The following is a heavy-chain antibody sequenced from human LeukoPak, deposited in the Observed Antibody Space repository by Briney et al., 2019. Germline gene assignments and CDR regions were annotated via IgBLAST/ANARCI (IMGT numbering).Heavy chain of an antibody. V-gene: IGHV3-7*01. J-gene: IGHJ4*02. CDR2: IKPDGSEK. Sequence: PGGSLRLSCAASGFTFSSNGMNWVRQAPGKGLEWVAKIKPDGSEKDHVDSVKGRFTISRDNAKNSLYLQLNSLRAEDTAVYYCARSRFYFDYWGQGTLVTVSS. CDR1: GFTFSSNG. CDR3: ARSRFYFDY.